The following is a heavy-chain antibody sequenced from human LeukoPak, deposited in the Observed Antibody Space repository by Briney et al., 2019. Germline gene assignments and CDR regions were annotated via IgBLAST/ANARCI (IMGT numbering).Heavy chain of an antibody. D-gene: IGHD6-19*01. J-gene: IGHJ4*02. V-gene: IGHV4-34*01. Sequence: PSETLSLTCAVYGGSFSGYYWSWIRQPPGKGLEWIGEINHSGSTNYNPSPKSRVTISVDTSKNQFSLKLSSVTAADTAVYYCARAPGYSSGWYGARGTRRYFDYWGQGTLVTVSS. CDR1: GGSFSGYY. CDR2: INHSGST. CDR3: ARAPGYSSGWYGARGTRRYFDY.